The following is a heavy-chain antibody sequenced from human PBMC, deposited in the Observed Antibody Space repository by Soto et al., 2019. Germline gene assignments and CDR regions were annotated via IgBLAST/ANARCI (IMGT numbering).Heavy chain of an antibody. CDR3: ASQHYYDSSGYYVVY. V-gene: IGHV4-39*01. Sequence: SETLSLTCAVSGDTISTGGYSWAWIRQPPGKGLEWIGNIHYSGSTYYDSSLKSRVTISVDTSKNQFSLKLSSVTAADTAVYYCASQHYYDSSGYYVVYWGQGTLVTVSS. CDR1: GDTISTGGYS. CDR2: IHYSGST. D-gene: IGHD3-22*01. J-gene: IGHJ4*02.